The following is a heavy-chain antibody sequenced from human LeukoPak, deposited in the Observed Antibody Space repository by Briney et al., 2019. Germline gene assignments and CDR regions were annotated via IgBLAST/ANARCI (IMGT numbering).Heavy chain of an antibody. J-gene: IGHJ6*03. D-gene: IGHD3-10*01. V-gene: IGHV4-59*01. Sequence: SETLSLTCTVSGGSISSYYWSWIRQPPGKGLEWVGYIYYSGSTNYNPSLKSRVTISVDTSKNQFSLKLSSVTAADTAVYYCARGFVYYGPGSPLTQYYYYYMDVWGKGTTVTVSS. CDR2: IYYSGST. CDR3: ARGFVYYGPGSPLTQYYYYYMDV. CDR1: GGSISSYY.